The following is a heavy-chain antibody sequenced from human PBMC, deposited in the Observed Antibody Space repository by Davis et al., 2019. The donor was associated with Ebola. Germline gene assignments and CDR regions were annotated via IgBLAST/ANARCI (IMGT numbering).Heavy chain of an antibody. J-gene: IGHJ4*02. D-gene: IGHD3-16*01. V-gene: IGHV3-23*01. CDR2: INYVGDSR. CDR1: GFTFSNTD. Sequence: GESLKISCEASGFTFSNTDMNWVXPAPRTLLVFFSHINYVGDSRSYADSVRGRFSLSRDNSKNTLYMEMNNLRVEDTAVYYCLGDPNWAFGYWGQGTLVTVSS. CDR3: LGDPNWAFGY.